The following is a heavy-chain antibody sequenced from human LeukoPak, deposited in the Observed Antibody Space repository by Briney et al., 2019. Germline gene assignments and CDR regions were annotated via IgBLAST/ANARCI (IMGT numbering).Heavy chain of an antibody. CDR1: GFTFSSYA. CDR2: ISGSGGST. V-gene: IGHV3-23*01. J-gene: IGHJ4*02. D-gene: IGHD3-9*01. CDR3: AKDKGYFDWLSYFDY. Sequence: GGSLRLYCAASGFTFSSYAMSWVRQAPGKGLEWVSAISGSGGSTYYADSVKGRFTISRDNSKNTLYLQMNSLRAEDTAVYYCAKDKGYFDWLSYFDYWGQGTLVTVSS.